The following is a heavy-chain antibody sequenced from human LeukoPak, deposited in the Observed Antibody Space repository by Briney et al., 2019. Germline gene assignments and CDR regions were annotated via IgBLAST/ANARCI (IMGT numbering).Heavy chain of an antibody. V-gene: IGHV4-39*01. Sequence: SETLSLTXTVSGGSISSSSYYWGWIRQPPGKGLDWIGSIYYSGSTYYNPSLKSRVTISVDTSKNQFSLKLSSVTAADTAVYYCAIRGYSYGLDYWGQGTLVTVSS. CDR1: GGSISSSSYY. J-gene: IGHJ4*02. CDR3: AIRGYSYGLDY. CDR2: IYYSGST. D-gene: IGHD5-18*01.